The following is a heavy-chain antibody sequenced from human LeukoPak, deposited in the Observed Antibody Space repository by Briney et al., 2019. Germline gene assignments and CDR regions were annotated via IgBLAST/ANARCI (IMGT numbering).Heavy chain of an antibody. CDR1: GSISSYY. J-gene: IGHJ4*02. V-gene: IGHV4-4*09. D-gene: IGHD5-18*01. Sequence: SETLSLTCTVSGSISSYYWSWIRQPPGKGLEWIGYIYTSGSTNYNPSLKSRVTISVDTSKNQFSLDLSSVTAADTAVYYCARSPHSYGYYSFDYWGQGTLVTVSS. CDR3: ARSPHSYGYYSFDY. CDR2: IYTSGST.